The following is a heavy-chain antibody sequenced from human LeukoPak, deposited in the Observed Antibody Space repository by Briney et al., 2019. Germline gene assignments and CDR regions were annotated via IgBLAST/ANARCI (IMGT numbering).Heavy chain of an antibody. CDR3: ARSAWVDCFDY. CDR2: ITSSSDTI. J-gene: IGHJ4*02. CDR1: GFIFRSYS. D-gene: IGHD2-15*01. V-gene: IGHV3-48*01. Sequence: GGSLRLSCAASGFIFRSYSMNWVRQAPGKGLEWVAFITSSSDTISYADSVKGRFTISRDNAKNSLYLQMDGLRAEDTAVYYCARSAWVDCFDYWGQGTLVTVSS.